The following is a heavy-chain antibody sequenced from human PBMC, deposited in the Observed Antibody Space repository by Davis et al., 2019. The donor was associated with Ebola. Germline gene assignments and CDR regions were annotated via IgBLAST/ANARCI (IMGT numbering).Heavy chain of an antibody. CDR2: ISAYNGNT. J-gene: IGHJ4*02. CDR1: GYTFTSYG. V-gene: IGHV1-18*01. D-gene: IGHD4-17*01. CDR3: ARTIWNYGDYATLHFDY. Sequence: ASVKVSCKASGYTFTSYGISWVRQAPGQGLEWMGWISAYNGNTNYAQKLQGRVTMTTDTSTSTAYMELRSLRSDDTAVYYCARTIWNYGDYATLHFDYWGQGTLVTVSS.